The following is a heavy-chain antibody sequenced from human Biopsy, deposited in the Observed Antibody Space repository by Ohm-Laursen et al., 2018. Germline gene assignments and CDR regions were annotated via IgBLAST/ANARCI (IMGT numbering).Heavy chain of an antibody. V-gene: IGHV3-21*06. J-gene: IGHJ5*01. CDR2: ISASSSYI. CDR1: GVTLSGYG. Sequence: SLRLSCSASGVTLSGYGMNWVRQAPGKGLEWVSSISASSSYIYYADSVKGRFTVSRDNTKHTLYLQMNSLRAADTAIYFCATELLPPGVGGPWLDSWGQGTPVTVSS. D-gene: IGHD3-10*01. CDR3: ATELLPPGVGGPWLDS.